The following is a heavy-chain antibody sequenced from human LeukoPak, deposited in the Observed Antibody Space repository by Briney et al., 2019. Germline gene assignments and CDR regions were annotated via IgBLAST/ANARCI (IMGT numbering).Heavy chain of an antibody. D-gene: IGHD3-10*01. J-gene: IGHJ4*02. CDR1: GFTFSSYA. CDR3: ARDFDYGYDY. CDR2: ISSSSSYI. Sequence: PGGSLRLSCAASGFTFSSYAMSWVRQAPGKGLEWVSSISSSSSYIYYADSVKGRFTISRDNAKNSLYLQMNSLRAEDTAVYYCARDFDYGYDYWGQGTLVTVSS. V-gene: IGHV3-21*01.